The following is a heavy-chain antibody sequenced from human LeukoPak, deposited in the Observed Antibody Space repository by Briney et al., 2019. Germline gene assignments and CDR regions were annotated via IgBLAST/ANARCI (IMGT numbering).Heavy chain of an antibody. D-gene: IGHD1-26*01. CDR2: ISSSGSTI. Sequence: PGGSLRLSCAASGFTFSDYYMSWIRQAPGKGLEWVSYISSSGSTIFYADSVKGRFTFSRDNAKNSLYLQMNSLRSEDTAVYYCAKRSGINYGYFDSWGQGTLVTVSS. J-gene: IGHJ4*02. V-gene: IGHV3-11*01. CDR1: GFTFSDYY. CDR3: AKRSGINYGYFDS.